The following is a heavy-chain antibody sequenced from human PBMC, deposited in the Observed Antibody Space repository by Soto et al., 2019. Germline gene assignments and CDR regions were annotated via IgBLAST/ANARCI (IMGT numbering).Heavy chain of an antibody. Sequence: SETLSLTCTVSGGSISSSTYYWGWIRQPPGKGLEWIGSFYYRGSTYYNPSLKSRVTISVDTSKNQFSLKLSSVTAADTAVYHCARLSGWSRYNWFDPWGQGTVVTVSS. CDR1: GGSISSSTYY. D-gene: IGHD6-19*01. J-gene: IGHJ5*02. CDR3: ARLSGWSRYNWFDP. CDR2: FYYRGST. V-gene: IGHV4-39*01.